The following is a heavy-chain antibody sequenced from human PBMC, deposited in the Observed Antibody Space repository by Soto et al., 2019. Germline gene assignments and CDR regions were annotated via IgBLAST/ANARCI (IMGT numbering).Heavy chain of an antibody. Sequence: EVQLVESGGGLVQPGRSLRLSCTASGFTFGDYAMSWVRQAPGKGLEWVGFIRSKAYGGTTEYAASVKGRFTISRDDSKSIAYLQMNSLKTEDTAVYYCTRDIAVAGHYYYYYYGMDVWGQGTTVTVSS. CDR1: GFTFGDYA. D-gene: IGHD6-19*01. V-gene: IGHV3-49*04. CDR2: IRSKAYGGTT. CDR3: TRDIAVAGHYYYYYYGMDV. J-gene: IGHJ6*02.